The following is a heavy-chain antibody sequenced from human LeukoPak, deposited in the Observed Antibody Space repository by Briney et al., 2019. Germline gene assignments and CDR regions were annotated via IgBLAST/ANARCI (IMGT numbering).Heavy chain of an antibody. Sequence: SETLSLTCTVSGGSISSSSSDWGWIRQPPGKGLEWSVSIYYSGSTYYNPSLNSRVTISVDTSKNQFSLKLSSVTAADTAVYYCARHGSSFDHYYYYMDVWGKGTTVTVSS. CDR3: ARHGSSFDHYYYYMDV. J-gene: IGHJ6*03. CDR2: IYYSGST. V-gene: IGHV4-39*01. CDR1: GGSISSSSSD. D-gene: IGHD6-13*01.